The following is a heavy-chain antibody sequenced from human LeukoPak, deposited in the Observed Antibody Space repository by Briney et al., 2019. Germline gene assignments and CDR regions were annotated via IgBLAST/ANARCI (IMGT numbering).Heavy chain of an antibody. Sequence: PSETLSLTCAVYGGSFSVYYWSCIRQPPGKGLECIREINHSGSTNYNPSLKSRVTISVDTSKNQFSLKLSSVTAADTAVYYCARGKMATKRRYFDYWGQGTLVTVSS. D-gene: IGHD5-24*01. V-gene: IGHV4-34*01. J-gene: IGHJ4*02. CDR2: INHSGST. CDR1: GGSFSVYY. CDR3: ARGKMATKRRYFDY.